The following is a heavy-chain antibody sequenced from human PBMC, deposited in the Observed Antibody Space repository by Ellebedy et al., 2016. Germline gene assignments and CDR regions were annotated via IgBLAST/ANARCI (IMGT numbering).Heavy chain of an antibody. CDR3: ASQNQRYSSSPGYFDY. Sequence: SETLSLXXAVYGGSFSGYYWSWIRQPPGKGLEWIGEINHSGSTNYNPSLKSRVTISVDTSKNQFSLKLSSVTAADTAVYYCASQNQRYSSSPGYFDYWGQGTLVTVSS. J-gene: IGHJ4*02. CDR1: GGSFSGYY. CDR2: INHSGST. D-gene: IGHD6-6*01. V-gene: IGHV4-34*01.